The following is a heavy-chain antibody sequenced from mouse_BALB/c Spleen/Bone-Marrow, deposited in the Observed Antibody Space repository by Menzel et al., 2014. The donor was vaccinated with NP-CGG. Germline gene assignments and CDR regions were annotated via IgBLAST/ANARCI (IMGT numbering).Heavy chain of an antibody. D-gene: IGHD1-1*01. CDR2: ISSGGST. CDR1: GFTFSRYA. V-gene: IGHV5-6-5*01. CDR3: ARGYYDSNYDWFFDV. J-gene: IGHJ1*01. Sequence: EVKLVESGGGLVKPGGSLKLSCAVSGFTFSRYAMSWVRQTPEKRLEWVASISSGGSTYYPDSVKGRFTTSRDNARNILLLQMSRLRSEDTAMYYCARGYYDSNYDWFFDVWGAGTTVTVSS.